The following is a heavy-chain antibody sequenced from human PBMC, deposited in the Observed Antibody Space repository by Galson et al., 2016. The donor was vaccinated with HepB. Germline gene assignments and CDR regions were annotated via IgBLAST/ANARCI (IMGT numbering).Heavy chain of an antibody. CDR3: ARDRSSGSYWGVYFDD. D-gene: IGHD1-26*01. V-gene: IGHV3-30-3*01. CDR2: ISYDGINK. Sequence: SLRLPCAASGFTFSSYAIHWVRQAPGKGLEWVAVISYDGINKYYADSVQGRFTISRDNSKNTLYLQMNSLRTEDTAVYYWARDRSSGSYWGVYFDDWGQGTLVMVSS. CDR1: GFTFSSYA. J-gene: IGHJ4*02.